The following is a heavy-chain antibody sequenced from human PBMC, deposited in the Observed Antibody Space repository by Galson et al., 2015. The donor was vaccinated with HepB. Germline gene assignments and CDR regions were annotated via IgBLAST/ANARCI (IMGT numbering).Heavy chain of an antibody. Sequence: QSGAEVKKPGESLRISCRGSGYSFTTFWITWVRQMPGKGLEWMGRIDPSESITKYSPSFQGHATISADKTPTTAYLQWKSLMASDTATYYCARHRRYLASNDIFVHYFDNWGQGTLVSGSS. V-gene: IGHV5-10-1*01. CDR2: IDPSESIT. CDR3: ARHRRYLASNDIFVHYFDN. D-gene: IGHD3-9*01. CDR1: GYSFTTFW. J-gene: IGHJ4*02.